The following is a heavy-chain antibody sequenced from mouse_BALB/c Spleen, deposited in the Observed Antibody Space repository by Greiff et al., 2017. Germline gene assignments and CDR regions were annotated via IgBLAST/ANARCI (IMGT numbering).Heavy chain of an antibody. Sequence: QVQLKESGPGLVQPSQSLSITCTVSGFSLTSYGVHWVRQSPGKGLEWLGVIWSGGSTDDNAAFISRLSISKDNSKSQVFFKMNSLQADDTAIYYCARKGGATDWYFDVWGAGTTVTVSS. V-gene: IGHV2-4-1*01. CDR2: IWSGGST. J-gene: IGHJ1*01. CDR1: GFSLTSYG. D-gene: IGHD3-1*01. CDR3: ARKGGATDWYFDV.